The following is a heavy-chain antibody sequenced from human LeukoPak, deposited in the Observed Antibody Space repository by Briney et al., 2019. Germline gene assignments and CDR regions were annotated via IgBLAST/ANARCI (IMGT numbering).Heavy chain of an antibody. CDR3: ARVTYYYDSSGYTH. CDR2: ISAYNGNT. J-gene: IGHJ4*02. Sequence: ASVKVSCKASGYTFTSYGISWVRQAPGQGLEWMGWISAYNGNTNYAQKLQGRVTMTTDTSTSTAYMELRSLRFDDTAVYYCARVTYYYDSSGYTHWGQGTLVTVSS. CDR1: GYTFTSYG. V-gene: IGHV1-18*01. D-gene: IGHD3-22*01.